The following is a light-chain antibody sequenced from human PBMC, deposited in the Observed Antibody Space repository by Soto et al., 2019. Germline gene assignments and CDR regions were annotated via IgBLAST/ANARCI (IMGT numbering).Light chain of an antibody. V-gene: IGKV4-1*01. CDR2: WAS. J-gene: IGKJ4*01. CDR1: QSVLYSSNNKNY. Sequence: DIVMTQSPDSLAVSLGERATINCKSSQSVLYSSNNKNYLAWYQQKPGQPPKLLIYWASTRESGVPDRFSGSGSGTDFTLTISRLQAEDVAVYYCQQYYSTPLTFGGGTKVEI. CDR3: QQYYSTPLT.